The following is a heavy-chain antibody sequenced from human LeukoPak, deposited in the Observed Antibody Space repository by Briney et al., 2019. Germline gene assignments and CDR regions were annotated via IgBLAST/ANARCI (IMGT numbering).Heavy chain of an antibody. D-gene: IGHD1-20*01. V-gene: IGHV3-23*01. J-gene: IGHJ4*02. CDR2: ISGSGGST. CDR3: AKDGITGILPHFDY. Sequence: PGGSLRLSCAASGFTFSSYAMHWVRQAPGKGLEWVSAISGSGGSTYYADSVRGRFTISRDNSKNTLYLQMNSLRAEDTAVYYCAKDGITGILPHFDYWGQGTLVTVSS. CDR1: GFTFSSYA.